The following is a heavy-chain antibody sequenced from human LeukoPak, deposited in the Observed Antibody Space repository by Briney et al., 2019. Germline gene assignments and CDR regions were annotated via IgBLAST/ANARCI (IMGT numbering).Heavy chain of an antibody. CDR3: TTGKYDILTGYYPPFDY. V-gene: IGHV3-15*01. Sequence: GGSLRLSCAASGSTFSNAWMSWVRQAPGKRLEWVGRIKSKTDGGATDYAAPVKGRFTISRDDSKNTLYLQMNSLKTEDTAVYYCTTGKYDILTGYYPPFDYWGQGTLVTVSS. J-gene: IGHJ4*02. CDR1: GSTFSNAW. D-gene: IGHD3-9*01. CDR2: IKSKTDGGAT.